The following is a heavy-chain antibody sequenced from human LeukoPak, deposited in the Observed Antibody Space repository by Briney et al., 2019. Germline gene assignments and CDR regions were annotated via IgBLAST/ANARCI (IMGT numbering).Heavy chain of an antibody. CDR3: ARVGPYCGGDCPYSGYFDL. Sequence: NASETLSLTCTVSGGSISSGSYYWSWIRQPAGKGLEWIGRIYTSGSTNYNPSLKSRVTISVDTSKNQFSLKLSSVTAADTAVYYCARVGPYCGGDCPYSGYFDLWGRGTLVTVSS. D-gene: IGHD2-21*01. J-gene: IGHJ2*01. CDR2: IYTSGST. CDR1: GGSISSGSYY. V-gene: IGHV4-61*02.